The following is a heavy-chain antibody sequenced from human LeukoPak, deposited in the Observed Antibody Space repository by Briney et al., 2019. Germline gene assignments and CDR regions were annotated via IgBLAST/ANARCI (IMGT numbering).Heavy chain of an antibody. V-gene: IGHV3-23*01. D-gene: IGHD4-23*01. CDR3: ARRYGGWGAFDI. CDR2: ISGDGRST. CDR1: EFTYSAYA. J-gene: IGHJ3*02. Sequence: GGSLTLSCAAYEFTYSAYAMSWVRQAPGKGLEWVSTISGDGRSTFYADSVKGRFTISRDDSKTTLFLQMNSLRAEDTAIYYCARRYGGWGAFDIWGQGTVVTGSS.